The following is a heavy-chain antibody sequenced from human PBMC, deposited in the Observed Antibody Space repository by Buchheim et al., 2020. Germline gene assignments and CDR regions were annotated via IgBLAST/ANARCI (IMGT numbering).Heavy chain of an antibody. J-gene: IGHJ6*02. D-gene: IGHD3-3*01. CDR1: GYTFTSYD. V-gene: IGHV1-8*01. CDR3: ARVERFLEWLGYYGMDV. CDR2: MNPNSGNT. Sequence: QVQLVQSGAEVKKPGASVKVSCKASGYTFTSYDINWVRQATGQGLEWMGWMNPNSGNTGYAQQFQGSVTMTRNTSISTAYMELSSLRSEDTAVYYCARVERFLEWLGYYGMDVWGQGTT.